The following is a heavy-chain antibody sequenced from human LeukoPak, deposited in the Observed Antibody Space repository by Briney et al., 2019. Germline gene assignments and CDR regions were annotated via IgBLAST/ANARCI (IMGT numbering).Heavy chain of an antibody. Sequence: GGSLRLSCAVSGFTFSSYGMHWVRQSPGKGLEWVSAISGGGGSTYYADSVKGRFTISRDNSKNTLYLQMNSLRAEDTAVYYCAKFYDISTGYFDCWGQGTLVTVSS. V-gene: IGHV3-23*01. CDR3: AKFYDISTGYFDC. CDR2: ISGGGGST. CDR1: GFTFSSYG. J-gene: IGHJ4*02. D-gene: IGHD3-9*01.